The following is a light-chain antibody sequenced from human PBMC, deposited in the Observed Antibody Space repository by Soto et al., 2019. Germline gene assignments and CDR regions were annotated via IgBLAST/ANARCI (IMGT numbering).Light chain of an antibody. V-gene: IGLV2-8*01. J-gene: IGLJ1*01. Sequence: SALTQPLSASGSPGQSVTISCTGTSSDVGGYNYVSWYQQYPGKVPKLMVYEVNKRPSGVPDRFSGSKSGNTASLTVSGLQADDEADYYCTSYAGGNNVFGTGTKLTVL. CDR2: EVN. CDR1: SSDVGGYNY. CDR3: TSYAGGNNV.